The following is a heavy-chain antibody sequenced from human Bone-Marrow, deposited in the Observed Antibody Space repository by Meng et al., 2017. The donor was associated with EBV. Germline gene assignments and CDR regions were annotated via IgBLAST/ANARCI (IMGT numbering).Heavy chain of an antibody. CDR1: GFTFSSYS. J-gene: IGHJ4*02. V-gene: IGHV3-21*01. Sequence: VEAGGGRVKPGGSLRLSCAASGFTFSSYSMNWVRQAPGKGLEWVSSISSSSYIYYADSVKGRFTISRDNAKNSLYLQMNSLRAEDTAVYYCARDSGYYDSSGYYDYWGQGTLVTVSS. CDR2: ISSSSYI. D-gene: IGHD3-22*01. CDR3: ARDSGYYDSSGYYDY.